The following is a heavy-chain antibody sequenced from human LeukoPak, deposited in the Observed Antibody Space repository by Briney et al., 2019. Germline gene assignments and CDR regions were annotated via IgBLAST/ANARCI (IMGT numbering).Heavy chain of an antibody. CDR3: ARYIRSWSFDY. J-gene: IGHJ4*02. CDR2: IGDTGSNI. CDR1: GFIFSDYG. D-gene: IGHD6-13*01. V-gene: IGHV3-48*04. Sequence: GGSLRLSCAASGFIFSDYGINWVRQAPGKGLEWVSYIGDTGSNILYADSVKGRFTISRDNAKNLLYLQMNSLRAEDTAIYYCARYIRSWSFDYWGQGILVTVSS.